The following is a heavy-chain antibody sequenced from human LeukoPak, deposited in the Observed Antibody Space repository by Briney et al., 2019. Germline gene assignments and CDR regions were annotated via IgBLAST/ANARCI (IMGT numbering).Heavy chain of an antibody. V-gene: IGHV1-69*04. Sequence: ASVKVSCTASGGTFSSYAISWVRQAPGQGLEWMGRIIPILGIANYAQKFQGRVTITADKSTSTAYMELSSLRSEDTAVYYCAREGVVTIIFYWGQGTLVTVSS. CDR1: GGTFSSYA. CDR3: AREGVVTIIFY. D-gene: IGHD5-12*01. J-gene: IGHJ4*02. CDR2: IIPILGIA.